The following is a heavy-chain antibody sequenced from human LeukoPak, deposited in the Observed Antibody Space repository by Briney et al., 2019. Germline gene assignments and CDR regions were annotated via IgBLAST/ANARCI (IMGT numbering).Heavy chain of an antibody. J-gene: IGHJ4*02. CDR2: IYSGGST. CDR3: ARDAVPIMVRGVIGTYYFDY. CDR1: GFTVCSNY. V-gene: IGHV3-66*02. D-gene: IGHD3-10*01. Sequence: GGSLRLSCAASGFTVCSNYMSWVRQAPGKGLEWVSVIYSGGSTYYADSVKGRFTISRDNSKDTLYLQMNSLRAEDTAVYYCARDAVPIMVRGVIGTYYFDYWGQGTLVTVSS.